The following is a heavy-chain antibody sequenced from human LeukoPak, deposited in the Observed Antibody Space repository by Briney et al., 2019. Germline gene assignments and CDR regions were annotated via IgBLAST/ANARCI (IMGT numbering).Heavy chain of an antibody. Sequence: PGRSLRLSCAASGFTFSSYAMHWVRQAPGKGLEWVAVISYDGSNKYYADSVKGRFTISRDNSKNTLYLQMNSLRAEDTAVYYCARFDDDYYSSSPDDYWGQGTLVTVSS. CDR1: GFTFSSYA. J-gene: IGHJ4*02. V-gene: IGHV3-30-3*01. D-gene: IGHD6-6*01. CDR3: ARFDDDYYSSSPDDY. CDR2: ISYDGSNK.